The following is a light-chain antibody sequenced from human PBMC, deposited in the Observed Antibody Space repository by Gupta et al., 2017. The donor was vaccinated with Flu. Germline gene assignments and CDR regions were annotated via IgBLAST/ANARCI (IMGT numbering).Light chain of an antibody. J-gene: IGLJ1*01. CDR1: SSDVGGYNY. Sequence: QSALTPPASVSASPGQSITISCTGTSSDVGGYNYVSWYQQHPGKAPTLMIYEVSNRPAGGSNRFAGSKSGNTASRTISGLQDEEEADYYGSSYTSSITLVFGTGTKVTVL. CDR3: SSYTSSITLV. V-gene: IGLV2-14*01. CDR2: EVS.